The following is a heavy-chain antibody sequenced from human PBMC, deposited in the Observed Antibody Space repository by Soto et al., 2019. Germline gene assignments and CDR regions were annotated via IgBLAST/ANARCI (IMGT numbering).Heavy chain of an antibody. V-gene: IGHV4-34*01. Sequence: QVQLQQWGAGLLKPSETLSLTCAVYGGSFSGYYWSWIRQPPGKGLEWIGEINHSGSTNYNPSLKSRVTISVDTSKNQFSLKLSSVTAADTGVYYCARQLRSSIDYWGQGTLVTVSS. D-gene: IGHD6-6*01. CDR3: ARQLRSSIDY. CDR2: INHSGST. CDR1: GGSFSGYY. J-gene: IGHJ4*02.